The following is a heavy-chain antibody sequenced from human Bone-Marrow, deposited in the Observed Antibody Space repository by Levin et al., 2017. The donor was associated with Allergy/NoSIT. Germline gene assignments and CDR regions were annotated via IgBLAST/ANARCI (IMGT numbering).Heavy chain of an antibody. V-gene: IGHV1-8*01. CDR3: ATGQGHLVGPP. J-gene: IGHJ5*02. CDR1: GDTFSSYD. Sequence: SVKVSCKASGDTFSSYDINWVRQASGQGLEWMGWMNPNSGNTVYAKKFQGRVTMTRNTSISTAYMDLSSLRSDDTATYYCATGQGHLVGPPWGQGTLVTVSA. D-gene: IGHD6-6*01. CDR2: MNPNSGNT.